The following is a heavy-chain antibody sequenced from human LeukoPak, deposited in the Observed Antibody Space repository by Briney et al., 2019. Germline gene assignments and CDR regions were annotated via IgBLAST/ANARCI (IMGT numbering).Heavy chain of an antibody. Sequence: GESLKISCKGSGYSFTSYWIGWVRQMPGKGLEWMGIIYPGDPDTRYSPSFQGQVTISADKSISTAYLQWSSLKASDTAMYYCARRSGRDYDFWSGYYFDYWGQGTLVTVSS. D-gene: IGHD3-3*01. CDR1: GYSFTSYW. V-gene: IGHV5-51*01. CDR2: IYPGDPDT. J-gene: IGHJ4*02. CDR3: ARRSGRDYDFWSGYYFDY.